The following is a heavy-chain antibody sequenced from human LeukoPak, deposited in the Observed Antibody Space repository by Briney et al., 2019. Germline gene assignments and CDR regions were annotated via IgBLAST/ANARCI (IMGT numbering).Heavy chain of an antibody. CDR3: ARTIVVVPAQAFDI. CDR2: IIPILGIA. Sequence: ASVKVSCKASGGTFISYAISWVRQAPGQGLEWMGRIIPILGIANYAQKFQGRVTITADKSTSTAYMELSSLRSEDTAVYYCARTIVVVPAQAFDIWGQGTMVTVSS. CDR1: GGTFISYA. V-gene: IGHV1-69*04. J-gene: IGHJ3*02. D-gene: IGHD3-22*01.